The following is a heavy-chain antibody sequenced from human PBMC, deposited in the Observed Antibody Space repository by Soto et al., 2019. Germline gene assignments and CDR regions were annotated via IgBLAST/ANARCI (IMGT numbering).Heavy chain of an antibody. Sequence: ASVKVSCKASGGTFTSYAISWVRPAPGQGLEWMGGITPIFGTANYAQKFQGRVTITADTSASTAYMELSSLRSEDTAVYYCARYLTGTTFYYFCMDVWGQGTTVT. CDR1: GGTFTSYA. CDR3: ARYLTGTTFYYFCMDV. D-gene: IGHD1-7*01. V-gene: IGHV1-69*06. CDR2: ITPIFGTA. J-gene: IGHJ6*02.